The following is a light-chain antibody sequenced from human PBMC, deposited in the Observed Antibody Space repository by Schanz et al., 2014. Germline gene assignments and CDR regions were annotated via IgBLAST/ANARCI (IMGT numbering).Light chain of an antibody. Sequence: ETVMTQSPGTLSVSPGERATLSCRASQSVSSNLAWYQQKRGQAPRLLIYGASTRATGIPDRFSGSGSGTDFTLTISRLEPEDFAVYYCQQYETSPATFGQGTKVDIK. CDR3: QQYETSPAT. J-gene: IGKJ1*01. CDR2: GAS. V-gene: IGKV3-20*01. CDR1: QSVSSN.